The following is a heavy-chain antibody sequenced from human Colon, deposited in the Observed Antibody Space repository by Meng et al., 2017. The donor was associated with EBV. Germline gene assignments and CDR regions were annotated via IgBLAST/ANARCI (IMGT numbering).Heavy chain of an antibody. Sequence: VLLLESGAVLVKPSGNLYLTCAVSGKSIINFNWWSLIRQSPGEGLECIGAIYNNGQTNYNPSLKRRVSMSVDESKNEFSLNLKSVAAADTAVYYCARDGGVTHIPWGQGVLVTVSS. V-gene: IGHV4-4*02. CDR2: IYNNGQT. CDR1: GKSIINFNW. D-gene: IGHD2-8*02. J-gene: IGHJ5*02. CDR3: ARDGGVTHIP.